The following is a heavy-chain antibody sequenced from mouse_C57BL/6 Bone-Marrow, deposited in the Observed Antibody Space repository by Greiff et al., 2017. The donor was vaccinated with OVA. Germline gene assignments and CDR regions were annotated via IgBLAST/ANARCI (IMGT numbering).Heavy chain of an antibody. V-gene: IGHV1-72*01. CDR1: GYTFTSYW. D-gene: IGHD1-1*01. CDR3: ASGSLYWYFDV. CDR2: IDPNSGGT. J-gene: IGHJ1*03. Sequence: QVQLQQPGAELVKPGASVKLSCKASGYTFTSYWMHWVKQRPGRGLEWIGRIDPNSGGTKYNEKFKSKATLTVDKHSSTAYMQLSSLTAEDSAVYYCASGSLYWYFDVWGTGTTVTVSS.